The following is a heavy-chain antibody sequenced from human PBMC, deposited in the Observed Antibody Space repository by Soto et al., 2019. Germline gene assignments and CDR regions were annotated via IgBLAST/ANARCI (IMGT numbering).Heavy chain of an antibody. D-gene: IGHD2-15*01. CDR1: GYTFTSYA. J-gene: IGHJ4*02. CDR3: ARGPGGPDGPGDY. Sequence: QVQLGQSAAEVKKPGASVKVSCKASGYTFTSYAMHWVRQAPGQRLEWMGWINAGNGNTEYSQKFQGRVTITRDTSASTAYMELSSLRSEDTAVYYCARGPGGPDGPGDYWGQGTLVTVSS. V-gene: IGHV1-3*01. CDR2: INAGNGNT.